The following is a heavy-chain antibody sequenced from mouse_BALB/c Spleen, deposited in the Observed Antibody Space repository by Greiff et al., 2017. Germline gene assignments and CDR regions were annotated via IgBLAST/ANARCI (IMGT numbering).Heavy chain of an antibody. CDR1: GFTFSSFG. CDR3: ARSYTATSFAY. V-gene: IGHV5-17*02. CDR2: ISSGSSTI. D-gene: IGHD1-2*01. Sequence: EVKLVESGGGLVQPGGSRKLSCAASGFTFSSFGMHWVRQAPEKGLEWVAYISSGSSTIYYADTVKGRFTISRDNPKNTLFLQMTSLRSEDTAMYYCARSYTATSFAYWGQGTLVTVSA. J-gene: IGHJ3*01.